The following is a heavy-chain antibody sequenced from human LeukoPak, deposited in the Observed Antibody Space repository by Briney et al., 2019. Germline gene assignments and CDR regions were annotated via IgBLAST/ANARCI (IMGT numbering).Heavy chain of an antibody. Sequence: GGSLRLSCAASGFTFSSYAMSWVRQAPGKGLEWVSLISGSDGSTYYADSVKGRFTLSRDNSKNTLYLQMNSLRAEDTAVYYCAKGGRSGNRGWFDPWGQGTLVTVSS. CDR2: ISGSDGST. D-gene: IGHD2-15*01. CDR3: AKGGRSGNRGWFDP. V-gene: IGHV3-23*01. CDR1: GFTFSSYA. J-gene: IGHJ5*02.